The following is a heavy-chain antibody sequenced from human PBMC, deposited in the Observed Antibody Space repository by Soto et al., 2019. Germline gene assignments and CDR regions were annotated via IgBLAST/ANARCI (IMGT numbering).Heavy chain of an antibody. J-gene: IGHJ6*02. CDR2: ISAYNGDT. CDR1: GYSFTTHG. CDR3: ARDPPFSGILRGTPLMDV. V-gene: IGHV1-18*04. Sequence: GASVKVSCKASGYSFTTHGISWVRRAPGHGLEWMGWISAYNGDTHYVQRFQGRLTMTTETSTSTAYMELRSLTSDDTAVYYCARDPPFSGILRGTPLMDVWGQGATGTV. D-gene: IGHD4-17*01.